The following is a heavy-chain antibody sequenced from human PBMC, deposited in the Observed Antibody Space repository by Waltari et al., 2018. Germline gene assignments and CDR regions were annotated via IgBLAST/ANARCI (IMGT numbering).Heavy chain of an antibody. CDR1: GGSFSGYY. J-gene: IGHJ6*03. CDR2: INHSGST. V-gene: IGHV4-34*01. D-gene: IGHD6-6*01. Sequence: QVQLQQWGAGLLKPSETLSLTCAVYGGSFSGYYWSWLRQPPGKGLEWIGEINHSGSTNYNPSLKSRVTISVDTSKNQFSLKLSSVTAADTAVYYCASLRSKMAAPPRYYMDVWGKGTTVTVSS. CDR3: ASLRSKMAAPPRYYMDV.